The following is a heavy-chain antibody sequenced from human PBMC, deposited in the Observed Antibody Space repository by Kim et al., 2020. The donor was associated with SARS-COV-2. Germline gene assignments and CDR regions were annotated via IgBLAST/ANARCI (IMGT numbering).Heavy chain of an antibody. J-gene: IGHJ6*02. Sequence: GGSLRLSCAASGFTFSSYEMNWVRQAPGKGLEWVSYISSSGSTIYYADSVKGRFTISRDNAKNSLYLQMNSLRAEDTAVYYCARDGSAVAATPPALGMDVWGQGTTVTVSS. CDR2: ISSSGSTI. CDR1: GFTFSSYE. V-gene: IGHV3-48*03. CDR3: ARDGSAVAATPPALGMDV. D-gene: IGHD2-15*01.